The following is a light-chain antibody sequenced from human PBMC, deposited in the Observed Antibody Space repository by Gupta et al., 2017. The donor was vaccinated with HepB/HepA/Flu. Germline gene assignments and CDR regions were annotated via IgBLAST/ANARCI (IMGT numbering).Light chain of an antibody. Sequence: QSALTQPRSVSGSPGQSVTISCTGTSSDVGGYNYVSWYQQHPGKAPKLIIYNVSQRPSGVPNRFSGCKSGNTASLTISGLQAEDEADYYCCSYAGSYVFGTGTKVTVL. CDR1: SSDVGGYNY. CDR2: NVS. CDR3: CSYAGSYV. V-gene: IGLV2-11*01. J-gene: IGLJ1*01.